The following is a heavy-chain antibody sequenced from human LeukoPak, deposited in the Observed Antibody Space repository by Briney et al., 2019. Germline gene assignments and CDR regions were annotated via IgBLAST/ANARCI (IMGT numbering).Heavy chain of an antibody. CDR3: ARGRDRYYDFWSGYYTGKQYYFDY. Sequence: ASVKVSCKASGYTFTGYYMHWVRQAPGQGLEWMGWMNPNSGNTGYAQKFQGRVTMTRNTSISTAYMELSSLRSEDTAVYYCARGRDRYYDFWSGYYTGKQYYFDYWGQGTLVTVSS. CDR2: MNPNSGNT. D-gene: IGHD3-3*01. CDR1: GYTFTGYY. V-gene: IGHV1-8*02. J-gene: IGHJ4*02.